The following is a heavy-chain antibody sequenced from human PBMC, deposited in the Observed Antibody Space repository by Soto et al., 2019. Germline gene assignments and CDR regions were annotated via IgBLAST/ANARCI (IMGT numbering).Heavy chain of an antibody. J-gene: IGHJ3*02. CDR1: GGSISSYY. Sequence: SGTLSLTCTVSGGSISSYYWSWIRQPPGKGLEWIGYIYYSGSTNYNPSLKSRVTISVDTSKNQFSLKLSSVTAADTAVYYCARHLMFRGVITAFDIWGQGTMVTVSS. D-gene: IGHD3-10*01. CDR2: IYYSGST. V-gene: IGHV4-59*08. CDR3: ARHLMFRGVITAFDI.